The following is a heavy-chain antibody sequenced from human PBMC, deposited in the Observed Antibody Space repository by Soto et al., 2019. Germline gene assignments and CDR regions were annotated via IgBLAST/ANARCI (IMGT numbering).Heavy chain of an antibody. V-gene: IGHV3-33*01. D-gene: IGHD2-15*01. CDR1: GFTFSSYG. CDR3: ARTGYCSGGSCYSLGWFDP. CDR2: IWYDGSNK. Sequence: QVQLVESGGGVVQPGRSLRLSCAASGFTFSSYGMHWVRQAPGKGLEWVAVIWYDGSNKYYADSVKGRFTISRDNSKNMLYLQMNSLRAEDTAVYYCARTGYCSGGSCYSLGWFDPWGQGTLVTVSS. J-gene: IGHJ5*02.